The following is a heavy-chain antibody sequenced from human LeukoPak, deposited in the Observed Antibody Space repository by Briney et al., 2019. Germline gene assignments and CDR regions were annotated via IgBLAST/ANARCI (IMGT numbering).Heavy chain of an antibody. D-gene: IGHD6-13*01. Sequence: FSVKVSCKASRGTFSRYAISWVRQAPGQGLEWMGGIIPIFGTANYAQKFQGRVTITADKSTSTAYMELSSLRSEDTAVYYCARVGIAAAAYGYWGQGTLVTVSS. CDR3: ARVGIAAAAYGY. CDR2: IIPIFGTA. CDR1: RGTFSRYA. V-gene: IGHV1-69*06. J-gene: IGHJ4*02.